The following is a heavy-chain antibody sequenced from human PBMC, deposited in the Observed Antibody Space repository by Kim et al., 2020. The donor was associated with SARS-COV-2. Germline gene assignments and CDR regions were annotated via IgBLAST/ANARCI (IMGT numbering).Heavy chain of an antibody. CDR2: INHSGST. D-gene: IGHD5-18*01. Sequence: SENLSLTCAVYGGSFSGYYWSWIRQPPGKGLEWIGEINHSGSTNYNPSLKSRVTISVDTSKNQFSLKLSSVTAADTAVYYCARVPLQLWSYYYYYGMDVWGQGTTVTVSS. J-gene: IGHJ6*02. CDR3: ARVPLQLWSYYYYYGMDV. V-gene: IGHV4-34*01. CDR1: GGSFSGYY.